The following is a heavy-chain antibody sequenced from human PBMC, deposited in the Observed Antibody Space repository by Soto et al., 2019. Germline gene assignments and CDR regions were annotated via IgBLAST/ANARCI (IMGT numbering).Heavy chain of an antibody. D-gene: IGHD6-19*01. CDR1: GFTFSDYY. CDR2: ISSSGSTI. V-gene: IGHV3-11*01. CDR3: ARVYVIAVAGFHCDY. Sequence: GSLRLSCAASGFTFSDYYMSWIRQAPGKGLEWVSYISSSGSTIYYADSVKGRFTISKDNAKNSLYLQMNSLRAEDTAVYYCARVYVIAVAGFHCDYWGQGTLVTVSS. J-gene: IGHJ4*02.